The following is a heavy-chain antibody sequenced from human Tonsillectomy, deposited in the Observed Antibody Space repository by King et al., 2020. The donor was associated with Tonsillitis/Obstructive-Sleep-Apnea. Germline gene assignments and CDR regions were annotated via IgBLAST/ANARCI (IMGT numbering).Heavy chain of an antibody. CDR1: GDSISNSNW. V-gene: IGHV4-4*02. J-gene: IGHJ4*02. Sequence: VQLQESGPGLVKPSGTLSLTCAVSGDSISNSNWWSWVRQPPGKGLEWIGEIYHSGSTNYNPSRKSRVTISVDKSMNQFSLKLSSVTAADTAVYYCASAHGDYFCSTASCSYFDYWGQGTLVTVSS. D-gene: IGHD2-2*01. CDR2: IYHSGST. CDR3: ASAHGDYFCSTASCSYFDY.